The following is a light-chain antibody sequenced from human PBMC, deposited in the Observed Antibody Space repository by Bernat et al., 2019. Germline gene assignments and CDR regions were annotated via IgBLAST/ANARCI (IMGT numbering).Light chain of an antibody. Sequence: QSALTQPASVSGSPGQSITISCTGTSGDVGSNNIVSWYQQHPGKAPKLMIYEVNKRPSGVSNRFSGSKSGNTASLTISGLQAEDEADYYCCSYASRSTSYVCGPGTKVTVL. CDR3: CSYASRSTSYV. CDR1: SGDVGSNNI. CDR2: EVN. J-gene: IGLJ1*01. V-gene: IGLV2-23*02.